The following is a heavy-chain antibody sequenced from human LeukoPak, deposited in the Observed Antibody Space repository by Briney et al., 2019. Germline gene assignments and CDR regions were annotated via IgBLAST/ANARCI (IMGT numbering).Heavy chain of an antibody. CDR3: AREIEAEIAAAGQFDY. V-gene: IGHV1-18*01. J-gene: IGHJ4*02. D-gene: IGHD6-13*01. Sequence: ASVKVSCKASGYTFTSYGISWVRQAPGQGLEWMGWISAYNGNTNYAQKLQGRVTMTTDTSTSTAYMELRSLRSDDTAVYYCAREIEAEIAAAGQFDYWGQGTLVTVSS. CDR2: ISAYNGNT. CDR1: GYTFTSYG.